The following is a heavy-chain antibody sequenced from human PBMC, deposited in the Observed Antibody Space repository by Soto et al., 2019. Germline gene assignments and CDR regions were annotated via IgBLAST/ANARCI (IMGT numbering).Heavy chain of an antibody. CDR2: IGTAGDT. Sequence: EVQLVESGGGLVQPGGSLRLSCAASGFTFSSYDMHWVRQATGKGLEWVSAIGTAGDTYYPGSVKGRFTISRENAKNSLYLQMNSLRAEDTAVYYCARGGGSYSSSWYVNCWGQGTLVTVSS. CDR3: ARGGGSYSSSWYVNC. V-gene: IGHV3-13*01. CDR1: GFTFSSYD. J-gene: IGHJ4*02. D-gene: IGHD6-13*01.